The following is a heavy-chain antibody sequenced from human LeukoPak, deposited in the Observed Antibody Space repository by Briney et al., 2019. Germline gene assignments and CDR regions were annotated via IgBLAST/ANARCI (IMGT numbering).Heavy chain of an antibody. CDR2: ISTYNGNT. J-gene: IGHJ4*02. CDR3: ARVISGSYYYSYDY. D-gene: IGHD1-26*01. CDR1: GYNFDRYG. Sequence: GASVKVSCKGSGYNFDRYGVNWMRQAPGQGLEWVGWISTYNGNTFYAQKFQGRVTMTRNTSISTAYMELSSLRSEDTAVYYCARVISGSYYYSYDYWGQGTLVTVSS. V-gene: IGHV1-8*01.